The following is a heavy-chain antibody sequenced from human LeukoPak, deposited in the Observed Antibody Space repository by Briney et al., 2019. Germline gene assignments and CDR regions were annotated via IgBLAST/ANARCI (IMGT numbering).Heavy chain of an antibody. J-gene: IGHJ4*02. CDR1: GYSISSGYY. V-gene: IGHV4-38-2*02. CDR3: ATSGDSPFYYGSGSYYPFDY. CDR2: IYHSGST. Sequence: ASETLSLTCTVSGYSISSGYYWGWIRQPPGKGLEWIGSIYHSGSTYYNPSLKSRVTISVDTSKNQFSLKLSSVTAADTAVYYCATSGDSPFYYGSGSYYPFDYWGQGTLVTVSS. D-gene: IGHD3-10*01.